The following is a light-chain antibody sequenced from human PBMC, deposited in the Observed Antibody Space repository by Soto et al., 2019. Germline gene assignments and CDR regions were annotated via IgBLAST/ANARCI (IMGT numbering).Light chain of an antibody. CDR1: QGIRNA. J-gene: IGKJ4*01. V-gene: IGKV1-17*01. CDR3: QQANSFPLT. CDR2: AAS. Sequence: DIQMTQSPSSLSASVGDRVTVTCRASQGIRNALGWYQQKPGKAPKRLIYAASSLQSGVPSRFSGSGSGTEFTLTISSLQPEDFATYYCQQANSFPLTFGGGTKVDIK.